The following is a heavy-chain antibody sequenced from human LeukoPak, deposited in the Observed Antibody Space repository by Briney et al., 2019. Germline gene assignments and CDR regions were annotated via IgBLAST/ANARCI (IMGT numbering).Heavy chain of an antibody. CDR1: GFTFGSYA. J-gene: IGHJ4*02. Sequence: GGSLRLSCATSGFTFGSYAMYWVRRAPGKGLEWVSGIVGSGGSTQFADSVKGRFTISRDNSKNTVYLQMSSLRAEDTAVYYCAKTTTGYSSGRYPGWPVDYWGQGTLVTVSS. CDR3: AKTTTGYSSGRYPGWPVDY. D-gene: IGHD6-19*01. CDR2: IVGSGGST. V-gene: IGHV3-23*01.